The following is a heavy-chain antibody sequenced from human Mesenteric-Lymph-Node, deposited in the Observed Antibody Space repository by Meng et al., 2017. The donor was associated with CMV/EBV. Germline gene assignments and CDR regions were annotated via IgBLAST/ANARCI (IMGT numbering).Heavy chain of an antibody. CDR1: GFTFSGSA. CDR2: IRSKANNYAT. D-gene: IGHD3-3*01. J-gene: IGHJ4*02. Sequence: GESLKISCAASGFTFSGSAMHWVRQASGRGLEWVGRIRSKANNYATACDEAVKGRFTISRDDSKNTAYLQMNSLKTEDTAVYYCTGGLYDFWSGYSDYWGQGTLVTVSS. V-gene: IGHV3-73*01. CDR3: TGGLYDFWSGYSDY.